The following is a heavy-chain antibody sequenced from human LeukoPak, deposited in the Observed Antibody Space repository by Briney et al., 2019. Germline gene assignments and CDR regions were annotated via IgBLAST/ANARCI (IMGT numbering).Heavy chain of an antibody. CDR1: GFTFSSYA. V-gene: IGHV3-23*01. CDR2: ISGSGGST. J-gene: IGHJ3*02. CDR3: AKVDSSGWYGGVAFDI. D-gene: IGHD6-19*01. Sequence: GGSLRLSCETSGFTFSSYAMSWVRQAPGKGLEWVSAISGSGGSTYYADSVKGRFTISRDNSKNTLSLQMSSLRAEETAVYYCAKVDSSGWYGGVAFDIWGQGTMVTVSS.